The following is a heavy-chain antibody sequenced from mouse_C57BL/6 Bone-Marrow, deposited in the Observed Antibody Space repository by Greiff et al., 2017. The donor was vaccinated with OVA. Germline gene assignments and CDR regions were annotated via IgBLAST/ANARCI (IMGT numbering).Heavy chain of an antibody. CDR3: ARCDYDYDGFAY. V-gene: IGHV1-54*01. CDR2: INPGRGGT. Sequence: VQLQQSGAELVRPGTSVKVSCKASGYAFTNYLIEWVKQRPGQGLEWIGVINPGRGGTNYNEKFKGKATLTADKSSSTAYMQRSSLTSEDSAVYFCARCDYDYDGFAYWGQGTLVTVSA. CDR1: GYAFTNYL. J-gene: IGHJ3*01. D-gene: IGHD2-4*01.